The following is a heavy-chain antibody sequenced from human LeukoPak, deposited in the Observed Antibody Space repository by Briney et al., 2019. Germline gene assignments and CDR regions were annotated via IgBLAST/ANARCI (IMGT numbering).Heavy chain of an antibody. CDR3: ARAGSHWHYVY. V-gene: IGHV3-33*01. Sequence: PGRSLRLSCAASGFPFSSYGMHWVRQAPGKGLEWVAVIWYDGSNKYYADSVKGRFTISRDNSKNTLYLQMNSLRAEDTAVYYCARAGSHWHYVYWGQGTVVTVSS. D-gene: IGHD3-10*01. J-gene: IGHJ4*02. CDR2: IWYDGSNK. CDR1: GFPFSSYG.